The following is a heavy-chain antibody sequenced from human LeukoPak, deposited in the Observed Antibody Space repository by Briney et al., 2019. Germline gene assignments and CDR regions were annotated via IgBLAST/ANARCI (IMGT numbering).Heavy chain of an antibody. D-gene: IGHD3-22*01. Sequence: ASVKVSCKASGYTFTSYHMHWVRQAPGQGLEWMGWISTHTGNTNHAQNFQVRVTLTTDTSTSTAYMELRSLRSDDTAVYYCARLSPFDSSGYSMDAFDIWGQGTMVTVSS. J-gene: IGHJ3*02. CDR3: ARLSPFDSSGYSMDAFDI. V-gene: IGHV1-18*04. CDR2: ISTHTGNT. CDR1: GYTFTSYH.